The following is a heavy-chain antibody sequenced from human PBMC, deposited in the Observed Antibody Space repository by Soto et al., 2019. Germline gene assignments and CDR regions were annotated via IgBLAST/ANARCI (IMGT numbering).Heavy chain of an antibody. V-gene: IGHV1-18*01. CDR2: ISAYNGNT. CDR3: ARYFVPYDDRSDHDAFDI. D-gene: IGHD3-22*01. CDR1: GDAFTSYG. J-gene: IGHJ3*02. Sequence: ASVKASCKASGDAFTSYGISWVRQAPGQGLEWMGWISAYNGNTNYAQKLQGRVTMTTDTSTSTAYMELRSLGSDDTAAYYCARYFVPYDDRSDHDAFDIWGQGTRVTVSS.